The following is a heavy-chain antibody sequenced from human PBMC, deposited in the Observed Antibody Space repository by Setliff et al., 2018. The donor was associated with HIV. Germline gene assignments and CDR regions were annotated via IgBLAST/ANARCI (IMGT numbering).Heavy chain of an antibody. J-gene: IGHJ4*01. CDR2: IYTDGST. V-gene: IGHV4-4*08. Sequence: PSETLSLTCHVSGGSISSYYWNWIRQPAGKGMEWIGHIYTDGSTNYNPSFRSRVTISVDSSKQQFAPKLSSVTAADTAVYYCARGARWLHLPYFDYWGQGTLVTVSS. CDR1: GGSISSYY. CDR3: ARGARWLHLPYFDY. D-gene: IGHD5-12*01.